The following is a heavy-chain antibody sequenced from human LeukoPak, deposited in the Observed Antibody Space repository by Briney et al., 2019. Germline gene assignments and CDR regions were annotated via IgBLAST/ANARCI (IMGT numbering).Heavy chain of an antibody. CDR2: ISSSSYI. J-gene: IGHJ4*02. V-gene: IGHV3-21*01. Sequence: KPGGSLRLSCAASGFTFSSYSMNWVRQAPGKGLEWVSSISSSSYIYYADSVKGRFTISRDNAKNSLYLQMNSLRAEDTAVYYCARWDSTYPYFDYWGQGTLVTVSS. D-gene: IGHD2-2*01. CDR1: GFTFSSYS. CDR3: ARWDSTYPYFDY.